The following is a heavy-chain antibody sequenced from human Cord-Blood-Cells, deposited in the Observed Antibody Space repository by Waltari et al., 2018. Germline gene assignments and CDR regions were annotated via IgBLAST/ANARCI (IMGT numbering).Heavy chain of an antibody. J-gene: IGHJ4*02. V-gene: IGHV3-23*01. CDR1: GFTFSSYA. D-gene: IGHD3-22*01. Sequence: EVQLLESGGGLVQPGGSLRLSCAASGFTFSSYAMSWVRQAPGKGLEWVSAISGSGGSTYYADSVKGRFTISRDNSKNPLYLQMNSLRAEDTAVYYCAKQSITMIVVVITRGYFDYWGQGTLVTVSS. CDR2: ISGSGGST. CDR3: AKQSITMIVVVITRGYFDY.